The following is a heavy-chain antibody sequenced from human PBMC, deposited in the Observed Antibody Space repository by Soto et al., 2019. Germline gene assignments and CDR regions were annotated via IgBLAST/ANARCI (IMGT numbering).Heavy chain of an antibody. J-gene: IGHJ6*02. Sequence: GGSLRPSVAASGFTFDANAMHGVRQAPGKGREWVSLISWDGGSTYYADSVKGRFTIARDNSKNALYLQMNSLRAEDTALYYCAKDISTPNYYYYGMDVWGQGTTVTVSS. CDR1: GFTFDANA. CDR3: AKDISTPNYYYYGMDV. CDR2: ISWDGGST. V-gene: IGHV3-43D*04.